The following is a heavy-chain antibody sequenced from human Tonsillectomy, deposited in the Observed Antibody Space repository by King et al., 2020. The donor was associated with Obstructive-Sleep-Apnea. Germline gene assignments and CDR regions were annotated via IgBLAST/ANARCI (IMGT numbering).Heavy chain of an antibody. Sequence: VQLVESGGGMVQPGRALRLSCAASGFKFNNYGMHWVRQAPGKGLEWVALLHYDGAYEYYADSVRGRFTISRDNSKNTLYLLMNSLRADDTAVYYCARGPHYDSSAYYLDFWGQGALVTVSS. V-gene: IGHV3-33*01. CDR2: LHYDGAYE. J-gene: IGHJ4*02. CDR1: GFKFNNYG. D-gene: IGHD3-22*01. CDR3: ARGPHYDSSAYYLDF.